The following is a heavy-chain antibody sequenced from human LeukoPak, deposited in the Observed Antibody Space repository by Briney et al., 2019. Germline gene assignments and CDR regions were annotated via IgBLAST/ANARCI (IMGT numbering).Heavy chain of an antibody. Sequence: PSETLSLTCAVYGGSFSGYYWSWIRQPPGKGLEWIGEINHSGSTNYNPSLKSRVTISVDTSKNQFSLKLSSVTAADTAVYYCASIIAAAGTGWGQGTLVTVSS. J-gene: IGHJ4*02. CDR3: ASIIAAAGTG. D-gene: IGHD6-13*01. CDR2: INHSGST. CDR1: GGSFSGYY. V-gene: IGHV4-34*01.